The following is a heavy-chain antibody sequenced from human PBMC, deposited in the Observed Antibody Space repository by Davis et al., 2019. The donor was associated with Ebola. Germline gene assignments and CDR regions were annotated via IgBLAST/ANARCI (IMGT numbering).Heavy chain of an antibody. J-gene: IGHJ1*01. V-gene: IGHV1-2*02. CDR1: GYTFTGYY. Sequence: ASVKVSCKASGYTFTGYYMHWVRQAPGQGLEWMGWINPNSGGTNYAQKFQGRVTMTRDTSISTAYMELSRLRSDDTAVYYCARYGYNFAEYFQHWGQGTLVTVSS. CDR2: INPNSGGT. CDR3: ARYGYNFAEYFQH. D-gene: IGHD5-24*01.